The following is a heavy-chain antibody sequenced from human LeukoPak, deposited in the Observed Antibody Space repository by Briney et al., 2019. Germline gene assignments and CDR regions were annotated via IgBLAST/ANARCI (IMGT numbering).Heavy chain of an antibody. CDR3: ATYYYDIGGFHVHH. CDR1: GFTFRSYG. Sequence: GGSLTLTCAASGFTFRSYGMHWVRQAPGKGLEYVSAISSNGGRTYYANSVKGRFTISRDNSRNTLYLQMGSLRAEDMAVYYCATYYYDIGGFHVHHSGHGSPVTVSS. J-gene: IGHJ1*01. V-gene: IGHV3-64*01. D-gene: IGHD3-22*01. CDR2: ISSNGGRT.